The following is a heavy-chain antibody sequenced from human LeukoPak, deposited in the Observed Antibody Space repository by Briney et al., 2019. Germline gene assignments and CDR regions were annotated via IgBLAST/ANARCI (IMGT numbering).Heavy chain of an antibody. CDR1: GGSFSGYY. V-gene: IGHV4-34*01. Sequence: SETLSLTCVYGGSFSGYYWSWIRQPPGKGLEWIGEINHSGSTNYNPSLKSRVSISVDTSKNHFSLKLSSVTAADTAVYYCARGVDDVLADYPDAFDIWGQGTMVTVSS. CDR3: ARGVDDVLADYPDAFDI. CDR2: INHSGST. J-gene: IGHJ3*02. D-gene: IGHD3-9*01.